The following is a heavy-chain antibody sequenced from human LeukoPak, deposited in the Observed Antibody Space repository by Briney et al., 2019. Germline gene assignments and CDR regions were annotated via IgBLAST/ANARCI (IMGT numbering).Heavy chain of an antibody. Sequence: GGSLRLSCAASGFTFSSYGMHWVRQAPGKGLEWVAVISYDGSNKYYADSVKGRFTISRDNSKNTLYLQMNSLRAEDTAVYYCAKSPISMIVVAKGWYFDLWGRGTLVTVSS. CDR1: GFTFSSYG. D-gene: IGHD3-22*01. CDR2: ISYDGSNK. V-gene: IGHV3-30*18. CDR3: AKSPISMIVVAKGWYFDL. J-gene: IGHJ2*01.